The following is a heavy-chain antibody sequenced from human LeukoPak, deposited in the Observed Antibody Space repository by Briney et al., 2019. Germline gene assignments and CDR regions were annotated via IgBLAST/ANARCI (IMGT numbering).Heavy chain of an antibody. CDR1: GFTFTDSW. Sequence: GRSLRLSCAASGFTFTDSWIHWIRQAPGTGLMWVSHITSDGGRTDYADSVRGRFTMTRDNAKNTVYLQMNSLRVDDTAVYYCARDNWGPDHWGQGTLVTVSS. V-gene: IGHV3-74*01. CDR2: ITSDGGRT. J-gene: IGHJ4*02. D-gene: IGHD7-27*01. CDR3: ARDNWGPDH.